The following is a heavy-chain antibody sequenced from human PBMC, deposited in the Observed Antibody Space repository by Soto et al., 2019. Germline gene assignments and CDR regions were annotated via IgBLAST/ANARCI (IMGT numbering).Heavy chain of an antibody. J-gene: IGHJ3*02. CDR3: ARGPYSSGWYVTFDI. V-gene: IGHV3-33*01. CDR1: GFTFSNYG. Sequence: GGSLRLSCAASGFTFSNYGMHWVRQAPGKGPEWVADIWYDGNNKFYADSVKGRFTLSRDNSKNTLFLQMNSLRAEDTAVYYCARGPYSSGWYVTFDIWGQGTMVTVSS. CDR2: IWYDGNNK. D-gene: IGHD6-19*01.